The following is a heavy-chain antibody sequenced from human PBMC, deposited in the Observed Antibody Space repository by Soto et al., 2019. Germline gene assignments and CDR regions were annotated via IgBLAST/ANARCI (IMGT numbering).Heavy chain of an antibody. CDR1: GFTFSGSS. CDR2: SRSKANNYAT. D-gene: IGHD3-22*01. V-gene: IGHV3-73*02. J-gene: IGHJ4*02. Sequence: EVQLVESGGGLVQPGGSLRLSCAASGFTFSGSSMHWVRQASGKGLEWVARSRSKANNYATTYAASVKGRFTISRDESTNTTYLQMNRLKTEDTAIYYCASLIYDSSNFYDNDYWGQGTLVTVSS. CDR3: ASLIYDSSNFYDNDY.